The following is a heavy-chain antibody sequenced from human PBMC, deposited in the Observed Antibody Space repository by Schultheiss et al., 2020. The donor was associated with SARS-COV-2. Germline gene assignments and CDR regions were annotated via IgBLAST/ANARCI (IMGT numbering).Heavy chain of an antibody. CDR1: GFTFSSYW. J-gene: IGHJ1*01. V-gene: IGHV3-30*07. D-gene: IGHD6-19*01. Sequence: GESLKISCAASGFTFSSYWMSWVRQAPGKGLEWVAVISYDGSYKYYADSVKGRFTISRDNSKNTLFLQMNSLRAEDTAVYYCARELLVSQWVKETGYFHHWGQGTLVTVSS. CDR3: ARELLVSQWVKETGYFHH. CDR2: ISYDGSYK.